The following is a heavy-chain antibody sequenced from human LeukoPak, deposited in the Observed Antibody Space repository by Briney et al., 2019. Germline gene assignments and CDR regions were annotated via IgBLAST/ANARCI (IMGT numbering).Heavy chain of an antibody. CDR1: GGSISSYY. CDR3: ARGAGNYYFYGMDV. Sequence: SETLSLTCTVSGGSISSYYWSWIRQPPGKGLEWIGYIYYRGSTNYNPSLKSRVTVSVDTSKNQFSLKLSSVTAADTAVYYCARGAGNYYFYGMDVWGQGTTVTVSS. CDR2: IYYRGST. V-gene: IGHV4-59*01. J-gene: IGHJ6*02.